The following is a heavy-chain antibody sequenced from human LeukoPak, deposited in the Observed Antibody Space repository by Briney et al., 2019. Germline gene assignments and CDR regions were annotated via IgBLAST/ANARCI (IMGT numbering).Heavy chain of an antibody. CDR3: ATYTAPGY. J-gene: IGHJ4*02. CDR2: ISGSGSNT. D-gene: IGHD5-18*01. CDR1: GFTFTNYA. V-gene: IGHV3-23*01. Sequence: GGSLRLSCAASGFTFTNYAMTWVRQAPGKGLEWVSVISGSGSNTDYADSVKGRFTISRDNAKNSLFLLMNSLRAEDTAVYYCATYTAPGYWGQGTLVTVSS.